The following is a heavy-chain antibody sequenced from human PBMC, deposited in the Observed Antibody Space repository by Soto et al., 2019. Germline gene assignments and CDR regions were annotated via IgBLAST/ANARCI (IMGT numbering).Heavy chain of an antibody. CDR3: AGEMMYVAGAFDH. CDR2: IDVASGYP. Sequence: LVQSGPDVKKPGASVKVSCKTSGYTFGSSAVQWVRQVRGQGLELIGWIDVASGYPNVAQKFQDRVSLTRDLSINTAFLELSSLTSEDSAMYYCAGEMMYVAGAFDHWGQGTLVSVSS. J-gene: IGHJ4*02. D-gene: IGHD2-8*01. CDR1: GYTFGSSA. V-gene: IGHV1-58*01.